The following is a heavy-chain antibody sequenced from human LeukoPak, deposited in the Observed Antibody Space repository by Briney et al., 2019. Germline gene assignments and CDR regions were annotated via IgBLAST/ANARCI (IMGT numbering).Heavy chain of an antibody. V-gene: IGHV3-23*01. CDR1: GVTFTSYV. CDR2: IIGTGVNT. Sequence: GGALRLSCAASGVTFTSYVMAWGRHAPGKGLEWVSSIIGTGVNTYYADSVKGRFTISRDNSKNPMFLQMNNLRAEDTAVYFCTRAPQQPRSYNDYWGQGTLVTVSS. J-gene: IGHJ4*02. CDR3: TRAPQQPRSYNDY. D-gene: IGHD3-10*01.